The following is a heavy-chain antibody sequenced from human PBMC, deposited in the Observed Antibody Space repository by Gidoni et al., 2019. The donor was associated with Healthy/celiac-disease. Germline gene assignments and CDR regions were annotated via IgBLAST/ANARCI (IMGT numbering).Heavy chain of an antibody. V-gene: IGHV4-31*03. CDR3: AREGGLYGDYDLAFDI. CDR2: IYYSGST. J-gene: IGHJ3*02. CDR1: GGSISSGGYY. Sequence: QVQLPESGPGLVKPSQTLSLPCTVSGGSISSGGYYWSWIRQHPGKGLEWIGYIYYSGSTYYNPSLKSRVTISVDTSKNQFSLKLSSVTAADTAVYYCAREGGLYGDYDLAFDIWGQGTMVTVSS. D-gene: IGHD4-17*01.